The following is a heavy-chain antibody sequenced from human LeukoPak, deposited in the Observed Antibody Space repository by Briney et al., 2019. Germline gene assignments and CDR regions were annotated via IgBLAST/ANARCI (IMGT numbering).Heavy chain of an antibody. CDR1: GFTFGSFP. Sequence: GGSLRLSCSASGFTFGSFPMSWVRLAPGKGLEWLSYISSSSSYTNYADSVKGRFTISRDNAKNSLYLQMNSLRAEDTAVYYCARERVELELRYFDYWGQGTLVTVSS. D-gene: IGHD1-7*01. J-gene: IGHJ4*02. V-gene: IGHV3-21*05. CDR3: ARERVELELRYFDY. CDR2: ISSSSSYT.